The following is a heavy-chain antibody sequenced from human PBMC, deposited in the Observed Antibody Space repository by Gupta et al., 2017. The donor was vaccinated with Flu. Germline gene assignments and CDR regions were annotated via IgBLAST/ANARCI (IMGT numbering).Heavy chain of an antibody. D-gene: IGHD3-22*01. Sequence: EVQLVESGGGLVKPGGSLRLSCAAFGFTFSSYSMNWVRQAPGKGLEWVSSVSSSSSFIYYADSVKVRFTISRDNAKNSLYLQMNYLRVEDTAVYYCARDRPSEYYDRSGYYLANQWGQGTLVTVSS. CDR3: ARDRPSEYYDRSGYYLANQ. CDR2: VSSSSSFI. J-gene: IGHJ4*02. CDR1: GFTFSSYS. V-gene: IGHV3-21*02.